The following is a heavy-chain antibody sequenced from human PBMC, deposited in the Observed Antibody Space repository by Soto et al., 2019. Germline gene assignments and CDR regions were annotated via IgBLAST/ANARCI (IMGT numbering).Heavy chain of an antibody. Sequence: QVQLQESGPGLVKPSQTLSLTCTVSGGSVSSGAYYWSWIRQHPGGGLEWIGYISYSGNTFYKPSLERRVSISVDTSKNQFSLKLPSVTAADTAVYYCARESEFWSGDQPWGQGTLVIVSS. V-gene: IGHV4-31*03. J-gene: IGHJ4*02. D-gene: IGHD3-3*01. CDR3: ARESEFWSGDQP. CDR2: ISYSGNT. CDR1: GGSVSSGAYY.